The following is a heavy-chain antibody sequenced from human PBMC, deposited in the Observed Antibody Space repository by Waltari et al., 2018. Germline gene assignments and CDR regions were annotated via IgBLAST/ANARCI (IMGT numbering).Heavy chain of an antibody. V-gene: IGHV1-8*01. D-gene: IGHD3-22*01. CDR2: INPHSGEV. CDR3: SDSSGP. Sequence: QLQLVQSGAEVKKPGASVTVSCEASGHTFTRYDVNWVRQATGKGLEWMGWINPHSGEVGYTQRFQGRVTMTRNTSINTVYMELSSLTADDTATYYCSDSSGPWGQGTLVTVSS. J-gene: IGHJ5*02. CDR1: GHTFTRYD.